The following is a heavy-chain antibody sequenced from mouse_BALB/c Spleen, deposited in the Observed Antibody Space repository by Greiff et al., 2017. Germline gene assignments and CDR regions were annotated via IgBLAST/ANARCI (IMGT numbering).Heavy chain of an antibody. CDR3: ARERGNYDAMDY. J-gene: IGHJ4*01. D-gene: IGHD2-1*01. CDR1: GFTFSSFG. V-gene: IGHV5-17*02. CDR2: ISSGSSTI. Sequence: EVKLVESGGGLVQPGGSRKLSCAASGFTFSSFGMHWVRQAPEKGLEWVAYISSGSSTIYYADTVKGRFTISRDNPKNTLFLQMTSLRSEDTAMYYCARERGNYDAMDYWGQGTSVTVSS.